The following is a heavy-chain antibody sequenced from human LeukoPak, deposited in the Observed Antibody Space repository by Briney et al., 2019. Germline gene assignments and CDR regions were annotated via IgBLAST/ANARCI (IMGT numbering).Heavy chain of an antibody. D-gene: IGHD6-19*01. Sequence: PSETLSLTCTVSGGSISSYYWSWIRQPPGKGLEWIGYIYYSGSTNYNPSLKSRVTISVDTSKNQFSLKLSSVTAADTAVYYCARDSYSSGWPYYYYGMDVWGQGTTVTVSS. CDR1: GGSISSYY. CDR2: IYYSGST. CDR3: ARDSYSSGWPYYYYGMDV. J-gene: IGHJ6*02. V-gene: IGHV4-59*01.